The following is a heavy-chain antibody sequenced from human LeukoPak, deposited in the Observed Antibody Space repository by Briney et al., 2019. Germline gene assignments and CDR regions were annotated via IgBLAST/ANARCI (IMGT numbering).Heavy chain of an antibody. CDR3: ASSGYSRTNAFDI. Sequence: GGSLRLSCAASGFTFSSYGMHWVRQAPGKGLEWVAFIRYDGSNKYYADSVKGRFTISRDNAKNSLYLQMNSLRAEDTAVYYCASSGYSRTNAFDIWGQGTMVTVSS. D-gene: IGHD3-22*01. V-gene: IGHV3-30*02. CDR1: GFTFSSYG. CDR2: IRYDGSNK. J-gene: IGHJ3*02.